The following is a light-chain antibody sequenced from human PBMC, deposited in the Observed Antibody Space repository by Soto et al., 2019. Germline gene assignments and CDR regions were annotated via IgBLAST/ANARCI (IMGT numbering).Light chain of an antibody. CDR1: QSISSW. CDR2: KAS. Sequence: DIQMTQSPSTVSASVVDRVTITCRASQSISSWLAWYQQKPGKAPKLLIQKASSLESGVPSRFSGSGAGTEFTLAISSLQPDDFATYYCQQYSIFSRTFGGGTKVEIK. V-gene: IGKV1-5*03. CDR3: QQYSIFSRT. J-gene: IGKJ4*01.